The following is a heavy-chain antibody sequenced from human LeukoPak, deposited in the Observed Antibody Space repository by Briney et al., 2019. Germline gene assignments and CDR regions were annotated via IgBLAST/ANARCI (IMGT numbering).Heavy chain of an antibody. CDR1: GGTFSSYA. Sequence: SVKVSCKASGGTFSSYAISWVRQAPGLGLEWMGGIIPIFGTANYAQKFQGRVTITADESTSTAYMELSSLRSEDTAVYYCASVVMVRGVSWFDPWGQGTLVTVSS. CDR2: IIPIFGTA. D-gene: IGHD3-10*01. J-gene: IGHJ5*02. V-gene: IGHV1-69*13. CDR3: ASVVMVRGVSWFDP.